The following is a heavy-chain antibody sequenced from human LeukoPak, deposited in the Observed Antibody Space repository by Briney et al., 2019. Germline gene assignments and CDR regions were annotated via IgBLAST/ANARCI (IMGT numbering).Heavy chain of an antibody. V-gene: IGHV4-34*01. D-gene: IGHD1-14*01. CDR1: GGSFSGYY. Sequence: SETLSLTCAVYGGSFSGYYWSWIRQPPGKGLEWIGEINHSGSTNYNPSLKSRVTISVDTSKNQFSLKLSSVTAADTAVYYCARTTKGSDPAYYYYGMDVWGQGTTVTVSS. CDR2: INHSGST. CDR3: ARTTKGSDPAYYYYGMDV. J-gene: IGHJ6*02.